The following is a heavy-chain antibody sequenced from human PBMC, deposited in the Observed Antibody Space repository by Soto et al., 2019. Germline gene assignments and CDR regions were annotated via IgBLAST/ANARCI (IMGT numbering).Heavy chain of an antibody. D-gene: IGHD6-6*01. J-gene: IGHJ6*02. CDR1: GYTFTGYY. Sequence: ASVKGSCKASGYTFTGYYMHWWRQAPGQGLEWMGWINPNSGGTNYAQKFQGRVTMTRDTSISTAYMELSRLRSDDTAVYYCARDVGSSDGMDVWGQGTTVTVSS. CDR2: INPNSGGT. V-gene: IGHV1-2*02. CDR3: ARDVGSSDGMDV.